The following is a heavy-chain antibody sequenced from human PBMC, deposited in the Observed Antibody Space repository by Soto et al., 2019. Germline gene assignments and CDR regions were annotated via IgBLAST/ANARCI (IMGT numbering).Heavy chain of an antibody. J-gene: IGHJ4*02. V-gene: IGHV4-39*01. D-gene: IGHD3-9*01. CDR1: GGSVSSSNYY. CDR3: ARLEGLATFSYYFDY. Sequence: QLQLQESGPGLVKPSETLSLTCTVSGGSVSSSNYYWGWIRQSPGKWLEWIGSIYYSGSTNYNPSLESRVNIAVDKSKNQFALKVISVTAADTAVYYCARLEGLATFSYYFDYWGQGTLVTVSS. CDR2: IYYSGST.